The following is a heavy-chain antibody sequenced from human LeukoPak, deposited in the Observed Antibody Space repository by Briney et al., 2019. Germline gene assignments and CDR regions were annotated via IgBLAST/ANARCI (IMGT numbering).Heavy chain of an antibody. CDR2: INPKSGGS. CDR3: ARDHCSDGGCCEHHYFGMDV. V-gene: IGHV1-2*02. D-gene: IGHD2-15*01. J-gene: IGHJ6*02. CDR1: GYTFTGSY. Sequence: ASVKVSCKASGYTFTGSYMHWVRQAPGQGLEWMGWINPKSGGSEYAQKYQGRVTMTRDTSISTAYMELSSLRSDDTAVYFCARDHCSDGGCCEHHYFGMDVWGQGTTVTVSS.